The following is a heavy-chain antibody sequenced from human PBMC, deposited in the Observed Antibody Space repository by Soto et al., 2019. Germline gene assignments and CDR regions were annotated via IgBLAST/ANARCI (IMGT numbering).Heavy chain of an antibody. CDR1: GFTFSSYW. V-gene: IGHV3-7*05. J-gene: IGHJ6*02. CDR3: AREGYSSSWYRNYGMDV. CDR2: IKQDGSEK. D-gene: IGHD6-13*01. Sequence: EVQLVESGGGLVQPGGSLRLSRAASGFTFSSYWMSWVRQAPGKGLEWVANIKQDGSEKYYVDSVKGRFTISRDNAKNSLYLQMNSLRAEDTAVYYCAREGYSSSWYRNYGMDVWGQGTTVTVSS.